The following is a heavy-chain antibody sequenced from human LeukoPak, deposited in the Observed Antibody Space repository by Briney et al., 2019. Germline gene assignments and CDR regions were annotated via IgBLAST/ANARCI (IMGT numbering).Heavy chain of an antibody. CDR1: GYGFRNYW. V-gene: IGHV5-51*01. D-gene: IGHD3-10*01. J-gene: IGHJ5*02. CDR3: ARRYYHTTEFDP. CDR2: IYPADSST. Sequence: GESLRISCKASGYGFRNYWIGWVGQLPGKGPEWVGFIYPADSSTRYSPSFQGQVTISADKSISTAYLQWSSLKASDTAMYYCARRYYHTTEFDPWGQGTPVTVSS.